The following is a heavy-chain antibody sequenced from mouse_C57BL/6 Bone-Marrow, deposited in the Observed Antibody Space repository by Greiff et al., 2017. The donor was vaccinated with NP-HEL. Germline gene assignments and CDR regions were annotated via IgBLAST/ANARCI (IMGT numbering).Heavy chain of an antibody. D-gene: IGHD2-4*01. Sequence: EVKLVESGGGLVQPGGSLKLSCAASGFTFSDYYMYWVRQTPEKRLEWVAYISNGGGSTYYPDTVKGRFTISRDNAKNTLYLQMSRLKSEDTAMYYCARPIYYDYDVGFAYWGQGTLVTVSA. CDR1: GFTFSDYY. V-gene: IGHV5-12*01. CDR2: ISNGGGST. J-gene: IGHJ3*01. CDR3: ARPIYYDYDVGFAY.